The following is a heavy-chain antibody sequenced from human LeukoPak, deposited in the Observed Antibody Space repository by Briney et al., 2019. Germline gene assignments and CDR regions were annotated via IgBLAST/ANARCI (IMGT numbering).Heavy chain of an antibody. Sequence: ASVEVSCKASGYTFTSYGISWVRQAPGQGLEWMGWMNPSSGNTGYAQKFQGRVAMTRDASINTAYLDFYSLTSEDTAVYYCARGYSPTVRTTGNDFWGQGTLVTVSS. V-gene: IGHV1-8*02. J-gene: IGHJ4*02. CDR2: MNPSSGNT. D-gene: IGHD1-1*01. CDR3: ARGYSPTVRTTGNDF. CDR1: GYTFTSYG.